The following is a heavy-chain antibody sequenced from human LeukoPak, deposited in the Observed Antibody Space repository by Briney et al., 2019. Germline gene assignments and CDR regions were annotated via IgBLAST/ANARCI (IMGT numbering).Heavy chain of an antibody. CDR3: AKDLLLWFGEFHFDY. J-gene: IGHJ4*02. V-gene: IGHV3-23*01. CDR1: GFTFSGYA. Sequence: GGSLRLSCAASGFTFSGYAMSWVRQAPGKGLEWVSAISGSGGSTYYADSVKGRFTISRDNSKNTLYLQMNSLRPEDTAVYYCAKDLLLWFGEFHFDYWGQGTLVTVSS. D-gene: IGHD3-10*01. CDR2: ISGSGGST.